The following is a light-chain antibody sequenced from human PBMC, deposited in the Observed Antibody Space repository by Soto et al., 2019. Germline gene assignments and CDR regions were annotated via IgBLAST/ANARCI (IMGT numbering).Light chain of an antibody. J-gene: IGLJ2*01. CDR1: SGHNSYA. V-gene: IGLV4-69*01. CDR2: LNSDGSH. CDR3: QTWGTGVVV. Sequence: QLVLTQSPSASASLGASVNLTCTLSSGHNSYAIAWHQEQPEKGPRFLMKLNSDGSHSKGDGIPDRFSGSSSGAERNLSISSLQSEDEADYYCQTWGTGVVVFGGGTKLTVL.